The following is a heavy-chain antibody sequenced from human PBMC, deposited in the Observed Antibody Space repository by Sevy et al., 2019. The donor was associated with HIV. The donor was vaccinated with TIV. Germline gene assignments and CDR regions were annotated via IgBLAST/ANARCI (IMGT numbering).Heavy chain of an antibody. J-gene: IGHJ6*02. Sequence: GGSLRLSCAASGFTFSSYAMHWVRQAPGKGLEWVAVISYDGSNKYYADSVKGRFTISRDNSKNTLYLQMNSLRAEDTAVYYCARVIVGATTIFYYYGMDVWGQWTTVTVSS. CDR3: ARVIVGATTIFYYYGMDV. CDR2: ISYDGSNK. V-gene: IGHV3-30-3*01. D-gene: IGHD1-26*01. CDR1: GFTFSSYA.